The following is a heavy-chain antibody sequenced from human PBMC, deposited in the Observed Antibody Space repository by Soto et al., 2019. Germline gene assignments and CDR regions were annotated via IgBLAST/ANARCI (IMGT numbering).Heavy chain of an antibody. CDR2: INPKSGGT. D-gene: IGHD1-20*01. V-gene: IGHV1-2*02. J-gene: IGHJ4*02. CDR3: AREVFSSGNFITGKLFEY. Sequence: WASVKVSCKTSGYSFTGYSVHWVRQAPGHGPEWMGWINPKSGGTKYAQKFQGRVTMTRDTSISTVFMELSRVTSNDTAVYYCAREVFSSGNFITGKLFEYWGEGSLGTVS. CDR1: GYSFTGYS.